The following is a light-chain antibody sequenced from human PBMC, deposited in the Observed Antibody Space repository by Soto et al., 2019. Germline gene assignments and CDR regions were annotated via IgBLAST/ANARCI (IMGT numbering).Light chain of an antibody. J-gene: IGKJ5*01. Sequence: EIVMTQSPATLSASPGERATLSCRASQSVRSNVAWYQQKPGQAPRLLIYATSTRATGIPDRFSGSGSETEFTLTISSLQSEDFAVYHCQQYDNKPPITFGQGTRLEIK. CDR1: QSVRSN. CDR2: ATS. V-gene: IGKV3-15*01. CDR3: QQYDNKPPIT.